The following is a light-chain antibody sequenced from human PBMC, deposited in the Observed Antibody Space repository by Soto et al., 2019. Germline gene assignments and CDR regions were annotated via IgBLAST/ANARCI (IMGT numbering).Light chain of an antibody. CDR1: SSDVGGYNY. CDR3: SSYTTSNTRQIV. V-gene: IGLV2-14*03. CDR2: DVS. Sequence: QSALTQPASVSGSPGQSITISCTGTSSDVGGYNYVSWYQHHPGKAPKLMIFDVSNRPSGVSNRFSGSKSGNTASLTICGLQPEDEADYYCSSYTTSNTRQIVFGTGTKVTVL. J-gene: IGLJ1*01.